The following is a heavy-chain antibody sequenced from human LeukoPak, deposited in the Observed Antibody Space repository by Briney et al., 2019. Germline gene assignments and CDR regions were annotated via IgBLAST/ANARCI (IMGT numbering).Heavy chain of an antibody. CDR2: IDARSGIT. D-gene: IGHD7-27*01. V-gene: IGHV3-48*01. J-gene: IGHJ4*02. Sequence: PGGSLRLSCAASGFTFTIFGLNWVRQAPGKGPEWVSYIDARSGITYYADSVQGRFTISRDNARESVFLQMDSLRVDDTAVYYCARDPPNWGFGYWGQGTLVTVSS. CDR1: GFTFTIFG. CDR3: ARDPPNWGFGY.